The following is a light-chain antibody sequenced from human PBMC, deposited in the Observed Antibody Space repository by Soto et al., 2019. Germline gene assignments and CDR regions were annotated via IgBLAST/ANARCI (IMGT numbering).Light chain of an antibody. CDR3: QQSYSAPYT. Sequence: DIQMPQSPSSLSASVGDRVSITCRASQSIYSSLNWYHQKPGKAPKLLLYAASNLQSGVPSRFSGSGPGTDFTLSISSLQPEDFATDYGQQSYSAPYTFGQGTKLEI. V-gene: IGKV1-39*01. J-gene: IGKJ2*01. CDR2: AAS. CDR1: QSIYSS.